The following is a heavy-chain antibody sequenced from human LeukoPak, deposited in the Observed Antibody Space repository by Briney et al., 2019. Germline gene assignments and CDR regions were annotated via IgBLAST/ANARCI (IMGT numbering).Heavy chain of an antibody. V-gene: IGHV1-18*01. CDR2: ISAYNGNT. Sequence: AASVKVSCKASGYTFTSYGISWVRQAPGQGLEWMGWISAYNGNTNYAQKLQGRVTMTTDTSTSTAYMELRSLRSDDTAVYYCAREDLVGATHYAFDIWGQGTMVTVSS. D-gene: IGHD1-26*01. CDR3: AREDLVGATHYAFDI. CDR1: GYTFTSYG. J-gene: IGHJ3*02.